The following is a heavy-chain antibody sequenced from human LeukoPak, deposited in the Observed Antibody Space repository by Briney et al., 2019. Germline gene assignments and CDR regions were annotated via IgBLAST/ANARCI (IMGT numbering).Heavy chain of an antibody. Sequence: GASVKVSCKASGGTFSSYAISWVRQAPGQGLEWMGGIIPIFGTANYAQKFQGRVTITADKSTSTAYMELSSLRSEDTAVYYCARVNKVYDSSGYYQSQLDYWGQGTLVTVSS. D-gene: IGHD3-22*01. CDR1: GGTFSSYA. V-gene: IGHV1-69*06. CDR3: ARVNKVYDSSGYYQSQLDY. CDR2: IIPIFGTA. J-gene: IGHJ4*02.